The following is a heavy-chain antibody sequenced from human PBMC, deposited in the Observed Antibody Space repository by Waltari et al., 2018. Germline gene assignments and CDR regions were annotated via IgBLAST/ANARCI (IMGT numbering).Heavy chain of an antibody. J-gene: IGHJ4*02. D-gene: IGHD4-17*01. Sequence: QVQLVESGGGVVQPGRSLRLSCAASGFTFSSYAMHWVRQAPGKGLEWVAVISYDGSNKYYADSVKGRFTISRDNSKNTLYLQMNSLRAEDTAVYYCESATYGGMEYYFDYWGQGTLVTVSS. CDR1: GFTFSSYA. CDR2: ISYDGSNK. CDR3: ESATYGGMEYYFDY. V-gene: IGHV3-30-3*01.